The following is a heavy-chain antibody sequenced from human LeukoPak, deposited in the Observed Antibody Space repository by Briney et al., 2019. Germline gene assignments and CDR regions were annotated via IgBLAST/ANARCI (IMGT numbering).Heavy chain of an antibody. D-gene: IGHD6-19*01. CDR1: GYSFTNYW. V-gene: IGHV5-51*01. J-gene: IGHJ4*02. CDR2: IYAGDSDT. Sequence: GESLKISCKGSGYSFTNYWIGWVRQMPGKGLGWMGIIYAGDSDTRYSPSFQGQVTISVDRSITTAYLQWSSLKASDTAMYYCARSWVAGYGTVLDYWGQGTLVTVSS. CDR3: ARSWVAGYGTVLDY.